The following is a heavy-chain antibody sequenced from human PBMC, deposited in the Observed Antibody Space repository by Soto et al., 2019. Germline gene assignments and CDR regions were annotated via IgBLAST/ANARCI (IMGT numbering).Heavy chain of an antibody. CDR1: GYTITNFA. V-gene: IGHV1-3*01. Sequence: ASVKVSCKASGYTITNFAMHWVRQAPGQSPEWMGWINLGNGNTKYSQRFQGRVAITRDTSATTTYMEMTSLTSEDTAVYYCARDRCGVCGVEHWLDPWGMGTRVSVSS. J-gene: IGHJ5*02. CDR2: INLGNGNT. D-gene: IGHD2-21*01. CDR3: ARDRCGVCGVEHWLDP.